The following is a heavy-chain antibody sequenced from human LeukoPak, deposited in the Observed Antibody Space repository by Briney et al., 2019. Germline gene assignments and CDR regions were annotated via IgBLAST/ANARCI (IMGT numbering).Heavy chain of an antibody. Sequence: ASVKVSCKASGGTFNDYSISWVRQAPGQGLEWMGRIIPTLNVPNYAQKFEGRVTITADKSTNTAYMEPSSLKSEDTAVYFCARDRPRARYFDYWGQGTLVTVSS. V-gene: IGHV1-69*04. J-gene: IGHJ4*02. D-gene: IGHD2-15*01. CDR3: ARDRPRARYFDY. CDR2: IIPTLNVP. CDR1: GGTFNDYS.